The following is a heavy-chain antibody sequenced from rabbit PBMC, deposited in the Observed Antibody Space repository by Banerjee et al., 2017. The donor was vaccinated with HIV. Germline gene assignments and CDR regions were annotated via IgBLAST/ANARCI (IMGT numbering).Heavy chain of an antibody. Sequence: QSLEESGGDLVKPGASLTLTCKASGFTISSYYMCWVRQAPGKGLEWIACIGSSSSGSTYYASWAKGRFTISKTSSTVDLKMTSLTVADTATYFCARDDIIDGGASLWGPGTLVTVS. J-gene: IGHJ4*01. CDR3: ARDDIIDGGASL. CDR1: GFTISSYY. CDR2: IGSSSSGST. V-gene: IGHV1S40*01. D-gene: IGHD1-1*01.